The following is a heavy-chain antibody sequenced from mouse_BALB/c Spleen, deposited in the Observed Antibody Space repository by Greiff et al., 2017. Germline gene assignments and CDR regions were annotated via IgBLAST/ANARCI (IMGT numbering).Heavy chain of an antibody. J-gene: IGHJ1*01. CDR3: AREGYGNPYFDV. CDR1: GFTFSSYA. V-gene: IGHV5-9-4*01. CDR2: ISSGGSYT. D-gene: IGHD2-1*01. Sequence: VQLQQSGGGLVKPGGSLKLSCAASGFTFSSYAMSWVRQSPEKRLEWVAEISSGGSYTYYPDTVTGRFTISRDNAKNTLYLEMSSLRSEDTAMYYCAREGYGNPYFDVWGAGTTVTVSS.